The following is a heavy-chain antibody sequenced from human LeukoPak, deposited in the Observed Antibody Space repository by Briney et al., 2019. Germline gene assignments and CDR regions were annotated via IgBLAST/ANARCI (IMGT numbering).Heavy chain of an antibody. CDR2: ISGYNGNT. V-gene: IGHV1-18*01. D-gene: IGHD3-16*01. CDR3: ARTSHESVLYWSDP. CDR1: GYTFTTYG. J-gene: IGHJ5*02. Sequence: ASVKVSCEASGYTFTTYGIGCVRQAPGQGLEWMGWISGYNGNTNYAQKFQGRVTMTTDTSTSTAYMELRSLRSDDTAVYYCARTSHESVLYWSDPWGQGTLVNVSS.